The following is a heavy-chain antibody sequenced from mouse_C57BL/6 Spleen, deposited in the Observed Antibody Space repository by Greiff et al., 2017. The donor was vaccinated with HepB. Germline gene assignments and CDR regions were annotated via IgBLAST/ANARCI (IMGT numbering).Heavy chain of an antibody. V-gene: IGHV10-3*01. CDR2: IRSKSSNYAT. CDR1: GFTFTTYA. CDR3: VREEQTTVVFDY. Sequence: EVQLVESGGGLVQPKGSLKLSCAASGFTFTTYAMHWVRQAPGKGLEWVARIRSKSSNYATYYANSVKDRFTISRDDSQSMLYMQVNNLKTEDTAVYYCVREEQTTVVFDYWGQGTTLTVSS. J-gene: IGHJ2*01. D-gene: IGHD1-1*01.